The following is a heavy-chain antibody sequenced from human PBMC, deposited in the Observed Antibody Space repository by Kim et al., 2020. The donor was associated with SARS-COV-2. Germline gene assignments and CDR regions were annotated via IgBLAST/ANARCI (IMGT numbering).Heavy chain of an antibody. CDR2: ISYDGSNK. J-gene: IGHJ4*02. CDR1: GFTFSNYG. D-gene: IGHD1-7*01. V-gene: IGHV3-30*18. Sequence: GGSLRLSCAASGFTFSNYGMHWVRQAPGKGLEWVAVISYDGSNKDYADSVKGRFTISRDNSKNTLYLQMNSLRAEDTAVYYCAKGRTGTTPDPFDYWGQGTLVTVSA. CDR3: AKGRTGTTPDPFDY.